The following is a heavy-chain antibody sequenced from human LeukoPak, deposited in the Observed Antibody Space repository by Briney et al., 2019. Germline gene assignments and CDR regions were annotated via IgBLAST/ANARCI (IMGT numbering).Heavy chain of an antibody. J-gene: IGHJ4*02. CDR2: ISSSGSNI. V-gene: IGHV3-48*03. Sequence: GGSLRLSCAASGFTFSSYEMNWVRQAPGKGLEWVSYISSSGSNIYYADSVKGRFTISRDNAKNSLYLQMNSLRAEDTAVYYCARGYSYGCHFDYWGQGTLVTVSS. CDR1: GFTFSSYE. D-gene: IGHD5-18*01. CDR3: ARGYSYGCHFDY.